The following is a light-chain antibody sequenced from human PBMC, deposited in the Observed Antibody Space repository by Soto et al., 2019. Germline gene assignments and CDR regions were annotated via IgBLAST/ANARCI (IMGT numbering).Light chain of an antibody. Sequence: QSVLTQPPAVSGSPGQSVTISCTGTSTDFVGYNRVSWYQQPPGTAPKLMIYEVSKRPSGVPDHFSGSKSGNTASLTISGLQAADEADYYCSLYTSENAYVFGTGTKVTVL. V-gene: IGLV2-18*01. CDR2: EVS. CDR1: STDFVGYNR. CDR3: SLYTSENAYV. J-gene: IGLJ1*01.